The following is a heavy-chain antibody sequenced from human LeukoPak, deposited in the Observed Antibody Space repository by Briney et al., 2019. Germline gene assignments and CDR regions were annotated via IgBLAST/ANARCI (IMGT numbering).Heavy chain of an antibody. J-gene: IGHJ4*02. CDR3: ARDRLSTVGDY. CDR1: GFTFRDYT. Sequence: PGGSLRLSCAASGFTFRDYTMNWVRQAPGKGLEWVSSISSSSSYIYYADSVKGRFTISRDNAKNSPYLQINSLRAEDTAVYYCARDRLSTVGDYWGQGTLVTVSS. D-gene: IGHD1-26*01. V-gene: IGHV3-21*01. CDR2: ISSSSSYI.